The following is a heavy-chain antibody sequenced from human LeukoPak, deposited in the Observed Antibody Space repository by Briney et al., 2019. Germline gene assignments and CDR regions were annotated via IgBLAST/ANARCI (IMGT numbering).Heavy chain of an antibody. Sequence: GGSLRLSCAASGFTFSSYAMSWVRQAPGKGLEWVANIKQDGSEKYYVDSVKGRFTISRDNAKNSLYLQMNSLRAEDTAVCYCARSDDFWSGYSRQDAFDIWGQGTMVTVSS. V-gene: IGHV3-7*01. CDR2: IKQDGSEK. D-gene: IGHD3-3*01. CDR1: GFTFSSYA. J-gene: IGHJ3*02. CDR3: ARSDDFWSGYSRQDAFDI.